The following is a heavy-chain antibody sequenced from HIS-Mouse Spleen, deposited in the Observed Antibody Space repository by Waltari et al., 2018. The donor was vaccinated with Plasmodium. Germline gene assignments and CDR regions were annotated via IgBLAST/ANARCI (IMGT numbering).Heavy chain of an antibody. CDR2: SSSSISYI. CDR1: GFTFSSYS. V-gene: IGHV3-21*01. D-gene: IGHD1-26*01. Sequence: EVQLVESGGGLVKPGGSLRLSCAASGFTFSSYSMNWVRQAPGKGLEGVSASSSSISYIYYADSVKGRFTITRDNAKNSLYLQMNSLRAEDTAVYYCARVGATDAFDIWGQGTMVTVSS. J-gene: IGHJ3*02. CDR3: ARVGATDAFDI.